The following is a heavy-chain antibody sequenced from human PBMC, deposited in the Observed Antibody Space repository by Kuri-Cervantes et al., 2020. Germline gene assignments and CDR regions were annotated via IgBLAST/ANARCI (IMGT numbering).Heavy chain of an antibody. CDR2: MNPNSGNT. CDR1: GYTFTGYY. J-gene: IGHJ6*02. Sequence: ASVKVSCKASGYTFTGYYMHWVRQAPGQGLEWMGWMNPNSGNTGYAQKLQGRVTMTTDTSTSTAYMELRSLRSDDTAVYYCARFVSSGYYRHYYGMDVWGQGTTATVSS. V-gene: IGHV1-18*04. D-gene: IGHD3-22*01. CDR3: ARFVSSGYYRHYYGMDV.